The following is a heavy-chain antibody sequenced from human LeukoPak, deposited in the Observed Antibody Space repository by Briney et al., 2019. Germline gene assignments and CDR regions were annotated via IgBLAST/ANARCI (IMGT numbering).Heavy chain of an antibody. CDR2: ITGSGDYT. CDR3: ARGVMAARLYYFDY. V-gene: IGHV3-23*01. CDR1: GFSFGSHP. J-gene: IGHJ4*02. Sequence: PGGSLRLSCAASGFSFGSHPMNWVRQAPGKGLEWVSAITGSGDYTYYIDSVQGRFTISRDNSKSMLFLQMNSLRAEDTAVYYCARGVMAARLYYFDYWGRGILVTVSS. D-gene: IGHD2-21*01.